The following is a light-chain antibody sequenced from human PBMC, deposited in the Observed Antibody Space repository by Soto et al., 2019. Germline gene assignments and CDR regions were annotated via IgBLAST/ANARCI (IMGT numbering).Light chain of an antibody. CDR3: QVRAHSPPEYS. CDR1: QTISSSD. Sequence: EIVLTQSPGTLSLSPGERATLSCRASQTISSSDLAWYQQKPGQAPRLLIFGASSRAPDIPDRFSGSGSGPHFPLTIRRLAPEDFAVYYCQVRAHSPPEYSFGQGTKLEI. V-gene: IGKV3-20*01. J-gene: IGKJ2*01. CDR2: GAS.